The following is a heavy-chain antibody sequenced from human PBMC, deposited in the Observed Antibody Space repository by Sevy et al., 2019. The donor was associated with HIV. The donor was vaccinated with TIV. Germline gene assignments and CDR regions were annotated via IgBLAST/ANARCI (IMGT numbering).Heavy chain of an antibody. J-gene: IGHJ4*02. Sequence: LRLSCTVSGGSISSGDYYWSWIRQPPGKGLEWIGYIYYSGSTYYNPSLKSRVTISVDTSKNQFSLKLSSVTAADTAVYYCARVERITGTTYYWGQGTLVTVSS. CDR2: IYYSGST. CDR1: GGSISSGDYY. CDR3: ARVERITGTTYY. D-gene: IGHD1-20*01. V-gene: IGHV4-30-4*01.